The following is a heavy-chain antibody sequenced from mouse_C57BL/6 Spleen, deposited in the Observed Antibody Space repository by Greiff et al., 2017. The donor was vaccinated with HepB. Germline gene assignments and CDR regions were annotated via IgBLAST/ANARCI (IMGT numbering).Heavy chain of an antibody. CDR2: IDPSDSYT. Sequence: VQLQQPGAELVMPGASVKLSCKASGYTFTSYWMHWVKQRPGKGLEWIGEIDPSDSYTNYNQKFKGKSTLTVDKSSSTAYMQLSSLTSEDSAVYYCARDYSKDYWGQGTTLTVSS. CDR1: GYTFTSYW. D-gene: IGHD2-5*01. J-gene: IGHJ2*01. CDR3: ARDYSKDY. V-gene: IGHV1-69*01.